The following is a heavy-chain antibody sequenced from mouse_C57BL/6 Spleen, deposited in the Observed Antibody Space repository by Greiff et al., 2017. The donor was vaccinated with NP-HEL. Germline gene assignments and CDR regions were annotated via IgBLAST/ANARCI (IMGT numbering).Heavy chain of an antibody. CDR1: GFNIKNTY. CDR2: IDPANGNT. J-gene: IGHJ4*01. Sequence: VQLKESVAELVRPGASVKLSCTASGFNIKNTYMHWVKQRPEQGLEWIGRIDPANGNTKYAPKFQGKATITADTSSNTAYLQLSSLTSEDTAIYYCALHYYGSSYDYAMDYWGQGTSVTVSS. CDR3: ALHYYGSSYDYAMDY. V-gene: IGHV14-3*01. D-gene: IGHD1-1*01.